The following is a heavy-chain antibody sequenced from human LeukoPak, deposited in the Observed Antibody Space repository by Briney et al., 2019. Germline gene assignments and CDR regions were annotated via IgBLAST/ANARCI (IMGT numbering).Heavy chain of an antibody. Sequence: SESLSLTCTVSGGSISSYYWSWIRQPPGKGLEGIGYIYTSGSTNYNPSLKSRVTISVDTSKNQFSLKLSSVTAADTAVYYCARIHRYYDSSGYYPTYYYYYMDVWGKGTTVTVSS. J-gene: IGHJ6*03. CDR1: GGSISSYY. CDR2: IYTSGST. V-gene: IGHV4-4*09. CDR3: ARIHRYYDSSGYYPTYYYYYMDV. D-gene: IGHD3-22*01.